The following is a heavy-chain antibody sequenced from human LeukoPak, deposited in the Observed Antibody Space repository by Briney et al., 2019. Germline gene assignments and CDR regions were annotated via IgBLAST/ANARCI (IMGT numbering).Heavy chain of an antibody. D-gene: IGHD3-3*01. J-gene: IGHJ4*02. CDR1: GFTFSSYS. CDR2: ISWDGGST. V-gene: IGHV3-43D*03. Sequence: PGGSLRLSCAASGFTFSSYSMNWVRQAPGKGLEWVSLISWDGGSTYYADSVKGRFTISRDNSKNSLYLQMNSLRAEDTALYYCAKDGIGRYYDFWSGPNGDFDYWGQGTLVTVSS. CDR3: AKDGIGRYYDFWSGPNGDFDY.